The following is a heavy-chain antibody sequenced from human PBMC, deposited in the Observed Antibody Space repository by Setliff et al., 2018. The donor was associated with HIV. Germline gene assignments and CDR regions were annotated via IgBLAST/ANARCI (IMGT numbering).Heavy chain of an antibody. V-gene: IGHV4-38-2*02. CDR3: ARGVLTIFALTIPNWFDP. CDR2: IYDDGTT. CDR1: GYSISSGYY. Sequence: PSETLSLTCNVSGYSISSGYYWGWMRQFLPPGKGLQWIGRIYDDGTTHYNPSLRSRVSMSVDTSKNQFSLKLTSVTAADTAVYYCARGVLTIFALTIPNWFDPWGQGTLVTVSS. D-gene: IGHD3-3*01. J-gene: IGHJ5*02.